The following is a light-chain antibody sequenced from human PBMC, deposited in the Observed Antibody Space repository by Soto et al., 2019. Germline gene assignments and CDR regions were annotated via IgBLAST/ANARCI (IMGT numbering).Light chain of an antibody. J-gene: IGLJ1*01. CDR1: RRDVGGYNY. CDR3: SSYTISNTLPFV. V-gene: IGLV2-14*01. CDR2: EVT. Sequence: QSVLAQPASVSGSPGQSIAISCTGTRRDVGGYNYVSWYQHYPGKSPKLLIYEVTHRPSGVSTRFSGSKSGNTASLTISGLQAEDEADYYCSSYTISNTLPFVFGTGTKVTVL.